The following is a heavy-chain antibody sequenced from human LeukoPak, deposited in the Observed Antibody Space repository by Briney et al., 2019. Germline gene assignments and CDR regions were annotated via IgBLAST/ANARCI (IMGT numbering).Heavy chain of an antibody. J-gene: IGHJ4*02. D-gene: IGHD6-19*01. CDR3: VLIPGSGY. CDR1: GFTVSSNY. Sequence: GGSLRLSCAASGFTVSSNYMTWVRQAPGKGLEWVSIIYGGGATYHVDSVKGRYTISRDNPKNTLYLQMNSLRADDTAVYYCVLIPGSGYWGQGTLVTVSS. V-gene: IGHV3-66*01. CDR2: IYGGGAT.